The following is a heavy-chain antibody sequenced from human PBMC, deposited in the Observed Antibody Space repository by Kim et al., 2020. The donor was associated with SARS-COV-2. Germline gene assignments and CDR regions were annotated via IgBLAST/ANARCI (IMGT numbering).Heavy chain of an antibody. CDR3: ARTPSYYYGMDV. Sequence: KYYADSWKARFSISRDNSKNTLYLQMNSLRAEDTAVYYCARTPSYYYGMDVWGQGTTVTVSS. V-gene: IGHV3-33*01. CDR2: K. J-gene: IGHJ6*02.